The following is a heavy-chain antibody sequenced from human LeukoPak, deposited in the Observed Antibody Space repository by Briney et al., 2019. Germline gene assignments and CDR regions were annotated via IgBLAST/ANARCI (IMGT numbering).Heavy chain of an antibody. CDR3: ATGRDGYTH. V-gene: IGHV4-30-2*01. CDR2: VYHSGST. D-gene: IGHD5-24*01. CDR1: GGSISSGGYY. Sequence: SQTLSLTCTVSGGSISSGGYYWSWIRQPPGKGLEWVGYVYHSGSTYYNPSLKDRVTISVDRSKNQFSLKLSSVTAADTAVYYCATGRDGYTHWGQGTLVTVSS. J-gene: IGHJ4*02.